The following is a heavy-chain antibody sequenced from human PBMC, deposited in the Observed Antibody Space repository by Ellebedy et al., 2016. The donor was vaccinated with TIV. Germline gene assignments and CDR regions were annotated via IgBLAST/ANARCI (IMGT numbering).Heavy chain of an antibody. CDR1: GYSFTSYW. CDR2: IDPSDSYT. J-gene: IGHJ4*02. D-gene: IGHD3-9*01. CDR3: ARRRYDILTGTPRDYFDY. V-gene: IGHV5-10-1*01. Sequence: GESLKISXKGSGYSFTSYWISWVRQMPGKGLEWMGRIDPSDSYTNYSPSFQGHVTISADKSISTAYLQWSSLKASDTAMYYCARRRYDILTGTPRDYFDYWGQGTLVTVSS.